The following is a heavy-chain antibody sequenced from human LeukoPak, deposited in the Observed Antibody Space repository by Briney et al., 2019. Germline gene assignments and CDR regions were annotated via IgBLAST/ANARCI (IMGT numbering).Heavy chain of an antibody. D-gene: IGHD4-11*01. CDR1: GFSISSGYY. CDR2: IFYSGST. V-gene: IGHV4-61*01. Sequence: SETLSLTCTVSGFSISSGYYWGWIRQPPGKRLEWIGYIFYSGSTNYNPSLKSRVTMSVDTSQNQFSLRLSSVTAADTAVYYCARRTSSNSVDSWGQGTLVTVSS. CDR3: ARRTSSNSVDS. J-gene: IGHJ4*02.